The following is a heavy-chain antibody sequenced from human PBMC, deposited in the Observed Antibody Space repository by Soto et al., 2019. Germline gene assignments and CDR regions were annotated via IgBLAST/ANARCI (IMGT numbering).Heavy chain of an antibody. CDR1: GGSFSGYY. CDR3: ARRVSTPYYFDY. J-gene: IGHJ4*02. CDR2: INHSGSP. Sequence: QVQLQQWGAGLLKPSETLSLTCAVYGGSFSGYYWSWIRQPPGKGLEWIGEINHSGSPNYNPSLKVRVTISLAPAKNQFSLQLSSVTAADTAVYYCARRVSTPYYFDYWGQGTLVTVSS. V-gene: IGHV4-34*01.